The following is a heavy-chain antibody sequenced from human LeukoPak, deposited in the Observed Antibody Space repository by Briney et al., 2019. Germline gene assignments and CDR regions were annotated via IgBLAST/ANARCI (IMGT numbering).Heavy chain of an antibody. V-gene: IGHV4-30-4*08. Sequence: SETLSLTCTVSGGSFSSGDDYWSWIRQPPGKGLEWIGYIYYSGSTYYNPSLKSRVTISVDTSKNQFSLKLSSVTAADTAVYYCARLPVEMATMDYYYYMDVWGKGTTVTVSS. CDR1: GGSFSSGDDY. CDR3: ARLPVEMATMDYYYYMDV. D-gene: IGHD5-24*01. J-gene: IGHJ6*03. CDR2: IYYSGST.